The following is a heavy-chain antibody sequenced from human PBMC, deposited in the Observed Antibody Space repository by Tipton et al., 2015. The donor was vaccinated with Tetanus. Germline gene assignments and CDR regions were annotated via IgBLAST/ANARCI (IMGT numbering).Heavy chain of an antibody. CDR1: GGSISSGGYS. D-gene: IGHD1-14*01. V-gene: IGHV4-30-2*06. CDR2: IYPRGTT. J-gene: IGHJ6*02. CDR3: ARSITQGPGWYYGMDV. Sequence: TLSLTCAVSGGSISSGGYSWNWIRQSPGKGLECIGYIYPRGTTFYNPSLGSRVTISLDMSKNQFSLNLTSVTAADTAVYYCARSITQGPGWYYGMDVWGQGTTVTVPS.